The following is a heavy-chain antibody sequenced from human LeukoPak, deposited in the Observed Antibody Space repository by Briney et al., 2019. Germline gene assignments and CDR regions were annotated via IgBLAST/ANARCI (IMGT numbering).Heavy chain of an antibody. Sequence: GGSLRLSCAASGFTFRDSAMTWVRQAPGKGLQWVSLISFSGDNTYYADSVKGRFTISRDNAKDTLYLQMNSLRAEDTSVYYCGKGTIVVVITNEGDAFDIWGQGAMVTVSS. CDR1: GFTFRDSA. J-gene: IGHJ3*02. CDR3: GKGTIVVVITNEGDAFDI. D-gene: IGHD3-22*01. V-gene: IGHV3-23*01. CDR2: ISFSGDNT.